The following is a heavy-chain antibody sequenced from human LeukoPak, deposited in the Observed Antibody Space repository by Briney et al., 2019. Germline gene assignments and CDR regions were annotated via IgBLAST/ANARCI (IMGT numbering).Heavy chain of an antibody. J-gene: IGHJ3*02. CDR1: GDSISSYY. D-gene: IGHD6-13*01. CDR2: IYTSGST. Sequence: SETLSLTCTVSGDSISSYYWSWIRQPAGKGLEWIGRIYTSGSTNYNPSLKSRVTISVDTSKNQFSLKLSSVTAADTAVYYCGRSDGTGAFHIWGQGTMVTVSS. CDR3: GRSDGTGAFHI. V-gene: IGHV4-4*07.